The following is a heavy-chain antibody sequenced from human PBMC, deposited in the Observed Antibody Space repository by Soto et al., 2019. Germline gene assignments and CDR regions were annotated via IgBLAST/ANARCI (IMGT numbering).Heavy chain of an antibody. CDR3: ARATPEPPMRNYYDSSGYYSPGGCFDP. CDR1: GYTFTSYG. CDR2: ISAYNGNT. V-gene: IGHV1-18*01. Sequence: QVQLVQSGAEVKKPGASVKVSCKASGYTFTSYGISWVRQAPGQGLEWMGWISAYNGNTNYAQKLQGRVTRTTDTFTITAYTELRSLRSDYTAVYYCARATPEPPMRNYYDSSGYYSPGGCFDPWGQVTLVTVSS. D-gene: IGHD3-22*01. J-gene: IGHJ5*02.